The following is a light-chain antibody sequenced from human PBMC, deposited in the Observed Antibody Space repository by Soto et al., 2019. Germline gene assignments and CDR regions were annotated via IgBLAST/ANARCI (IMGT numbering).Light chain of an antibody. CDR1: SSDVGGYNY. CDR3: CSYAGSYPVV. Sequence: QSALTQPRSVSGSPGQSVTISCTGTSSDVGGYNYVSWYQQHPGKAPKLMFYDVTKRPSGVPDRFSGSKSGNTASLTISGLQADDEADYYCCSYAGSYPVVFGGGTKLTVL. V-gene: IGLV2-11*01. CDR2: DVT. J-gene: IGLJ2*01.